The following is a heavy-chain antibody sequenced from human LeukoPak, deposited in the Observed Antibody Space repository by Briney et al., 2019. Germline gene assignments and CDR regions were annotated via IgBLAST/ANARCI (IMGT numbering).Heavy chain of an antibody. J-gene: IGHJ4*02. CDR1: GFTFSSYW. CDR2: IKQDGSEK. V-gene: IGHV3-7*01. D-gene: IGHD2-15*01. Sequence: GGSLRLSCAASGFTFSSYWMSWVRQAPGKGLEWVANIKQDGSEKYYVDSAKGRFTISRDNAKNSLYLQMNSLRAEDTAVYYCIAYCSGGSCFDYWGQGTPVTVSS. CDR3: IAYCSGGSCFDY.